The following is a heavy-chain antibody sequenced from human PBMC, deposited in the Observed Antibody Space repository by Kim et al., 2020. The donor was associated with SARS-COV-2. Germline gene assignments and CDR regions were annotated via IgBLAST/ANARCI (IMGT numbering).Heavy chain of an antibody. Sequence: ASVKVSCKASGYTFTSYGFSWVRQAPGQGLEWMGWISGYSGKTNYAQNLQGRVTMTTDTSTSTAYMELRSLRSDDTAVYYCARGGFREYQLLPDYWGQGTLVTVSS. CDR2: ISGYSGKT. V-gene: IGHV1-18*01. J-gene: IGHJ4*02. CDR3: ARGGFREYQLLPDY. D-gene: IGHD2-2*01. CDR1: GYTFTSYG.